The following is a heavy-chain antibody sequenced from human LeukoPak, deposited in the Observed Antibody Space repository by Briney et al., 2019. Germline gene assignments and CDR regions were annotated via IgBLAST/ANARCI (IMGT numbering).Heavy chain of an antibody. CDR2: INNNGGAT. CDR1: GFTFSSHS. CDR3: VKAKVGATFDS. V-gene: IGHV3-64D*06. J-gene: IGHJ4*02. D-gene: IGHD1-26*01. Sequence: PGGSLRLSCSASGFTFSSHSMDWVRQAPGKGPEYVSGINNNGGATQYVDSVKGRFTISRDNSKNTVYLQMSSLRPEDTAVYYCVKAKVGATFDSWGQGTLVTVSS.